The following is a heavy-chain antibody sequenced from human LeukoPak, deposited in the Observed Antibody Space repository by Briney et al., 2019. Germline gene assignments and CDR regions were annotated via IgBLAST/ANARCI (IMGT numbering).Heavy chain of an antibody. Sequence: SETLSLTCAVYGGSFSGYYWSWIRQPAGRGLEWIGRISTSGSTNYNPSLKSRVTISLDTSKNQFSLKLSSVTAADTAVFYCARFTGYCSGTSCYPNAFDIWGQGTMVTVSS. CDR3: ARFTGYCSGTSCYPNAFDI. CDR1: GGSFSGYY. CDR2: ISTSGST. V-gene: IGHV4-59*10. D-gene: IGHD2-2*01. J-gene: IGHJ3*02.